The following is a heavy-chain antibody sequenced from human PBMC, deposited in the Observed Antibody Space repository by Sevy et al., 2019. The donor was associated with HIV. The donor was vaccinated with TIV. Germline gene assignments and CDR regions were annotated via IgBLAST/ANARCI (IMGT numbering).Heavy chain of an antibody. D-gene: IGHD5-12*01. CDR2: IGGDKKKS. CDR1: GFKFDDHT. V-gene: IGHV3-43*01. J-gene: IGHJ4*02. Sequence: GGSLRLSCGASGFKFDDHTMHWVRQAPGKGLQWVSFIGGDKKKSSSASSMQGRFSISRDKRRNTLYLQMHSLRIEDTGLYFCAKDVGGFSGFDYWGQGTLVTVSS. CDR3: AKDVGGFSGFDY.